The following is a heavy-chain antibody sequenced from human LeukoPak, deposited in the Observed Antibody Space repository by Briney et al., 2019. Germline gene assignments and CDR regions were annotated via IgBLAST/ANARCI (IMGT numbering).Heavy chain of an antibody. Sequence: GGSLRLSCAASGFTFRSYGMHWVRQAPGKGLEWVSYISSSGSTIYYADSVKGRFTISRDNAKNSLYLQMNSLRAEDTAVYYCARVVNNWFDPWGQGTLVTVSS. CDR1: GFTFRSYG. V-gene: IGHV3-48*04. CDR2: ISSSGSTI. CDR3: ARVVNNWFDP. D-gene: IGHD3-22*01. J-gene: IGHJ5*02.